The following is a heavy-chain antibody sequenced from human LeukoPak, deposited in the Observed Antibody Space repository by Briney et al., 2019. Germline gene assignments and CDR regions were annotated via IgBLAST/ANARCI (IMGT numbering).Heavy chain of an antibody. CDR1: GGSLSGYY. CDR2: INHSGST. D-gene: IGHD6-6*01. Sequence: SETLSLTCAVYGGSLSGYYWSWIRQPPGKGLEWIGEINHSGSTNYNPSLKSRVTISVDTSKNQFSLKLSSVTAADTAVYYCARGPLFTRGAQQLFRYYYHYMDVWGKGTTVTDS. V-gene: IGHV4-34*01. CDR3: ARGPLFTRGAQQLFRYYYHYMDV. J-gene: IGHJ6*03.